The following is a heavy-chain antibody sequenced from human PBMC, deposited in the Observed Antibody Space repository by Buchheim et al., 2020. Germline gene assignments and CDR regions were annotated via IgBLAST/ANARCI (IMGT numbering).Heavy chain of an antibody. Sequence: QVQLQQWGAGLLKPSETLSLTCTVSGGSISSYYWSWIRQPPGKGLEWIGYIYYSGSTNYNPSLKSRVTISVDTSKNQFSLKLSSVTAADTAVYYCARWYYGSGETSDYWGQGTL. CDR2: IYYSGST. D-gene: IGHD3-10*01. V-gene: IGHV4-59*01. CDR3: ARWYYGSGETSDY. CDR1: GGSISSYY. J-gene: IGHJ4*02.